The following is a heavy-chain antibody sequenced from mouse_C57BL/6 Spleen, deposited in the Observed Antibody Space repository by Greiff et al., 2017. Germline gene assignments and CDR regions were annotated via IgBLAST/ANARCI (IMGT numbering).Heavy chain of an antibody. J-gene: IGHJ2*01. Sequence: QVQLQQSGAELVKPGASVQLSCKASGYTFTEYTIHWVKQRAGQGLEWIGWFYPGSGSIKYNEKFKDKAPLTADKSSSTVYMGLSSLTSEDSAVYFCARHEALYYFDYWGQGTTLTVSS. CDR1: GYTFTEYT. V-gene: IGHV1-62-2*01. CDR3: ARHEALYYFDY. CDR2: FYPGSGSI.